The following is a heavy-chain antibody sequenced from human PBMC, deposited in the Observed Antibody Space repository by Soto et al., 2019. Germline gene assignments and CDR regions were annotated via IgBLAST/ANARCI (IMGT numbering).Heavy chain of an antibody. CDR3: AREVSGIQAFDY. Sequence: QVQLQESGPGLVKPSETLSLTCVVSGGSINSSYWWNWVRQPPGKGLEWIGEISHGGSTNFNPSLKSRDTISVDKSMNHLYLKLDSVTAADTAVYYCAREVSGIQAFDYWGQGTLVTVSS. D-gene: IGHD1-20*01. CDR1: GGSINSSYW. J-gene: IGHJ4*02. CDR2: ISHGGST. V-gene: IGHV4-4*02.